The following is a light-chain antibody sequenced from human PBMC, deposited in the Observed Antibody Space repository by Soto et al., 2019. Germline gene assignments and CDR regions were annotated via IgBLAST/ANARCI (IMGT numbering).Light chain of an antibody. Sequence: DIQLTQSPSFLSASVGDRVTITCRSSQGIRSYLAWYQQKPGKAPKLLIYAASTLQSGVPSRFSGSGSGTEFTLTISSLKPEDFATYYCQQLKSYPLTFGVGTKVESK. J-gene: IGKJ4*01. CDR3: QQLKSYPLT. V-gene: IGKV1-9*01. CDR1: QGIRSY. CDR2: AAS.